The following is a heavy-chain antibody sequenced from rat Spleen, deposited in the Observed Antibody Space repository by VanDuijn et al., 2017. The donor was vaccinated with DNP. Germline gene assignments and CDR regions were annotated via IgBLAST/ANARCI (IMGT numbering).Heavy chain of an antibody. Sequence: QVQLKESGPGLVQPSQTLSLTCTVSGFSLTSYTVSWVRQPPGKGLEWIAAISSGGSTYYNSALKSRLSISRDTSKSQVFLKMNSLQTEDTAMYFCARSALTGSVDYWGQGVMVTVSS. CDR3: ARSALTGSVDY. J-gene: IGHJ2*01. V-gene: IGHV2-6*01. D-gene: IGHD5-1*01. CDR1: GFSLTSYT. CDR2: ISSGGST.